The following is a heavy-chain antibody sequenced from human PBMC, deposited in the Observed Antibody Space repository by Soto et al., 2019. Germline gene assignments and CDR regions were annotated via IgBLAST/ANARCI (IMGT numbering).Heavy chain of an antibody. D-gene: IGHD1-1*01. V-gene: IGHV1-3*01. CDR1: GYTFISYA. J-gene: IGHJ4*02. CDR3: AKGDGAWNDCLDF. Sequence: ASVKGCGKAAGYTFISYAMHWVRQAPGQRLEWMGWINAGYGNTKSSQKFQDRVTISRDTSASTAYMELTSLRSEDTAVYFCAKGDGAWNDCLDFWGQGTLVTVSS. CDR2: INAGYGNT.